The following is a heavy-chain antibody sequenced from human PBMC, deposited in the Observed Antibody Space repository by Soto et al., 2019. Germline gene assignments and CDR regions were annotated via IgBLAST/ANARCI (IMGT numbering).Heavy chain of an antibody. CDR2: IKQDGSEK. CDR1: GLTFSTYW. CDR3: ARDPYSGSYYTTSGAFDI. D-gene: IGHD1-26*01. V-gene: IGHV3-7*01. J-gene: IGHJ3*02. Sequence: GGPLNPSCPPSGLTFSTYWMSWVRRPPGKGLEWVANIKQDGSEKYYVDSVKGRFTISRDNAKNSLYLQMNSLRAEDTAVYYCARDPYSGSYYTTSGAFDIWGQGTMVTVSS.